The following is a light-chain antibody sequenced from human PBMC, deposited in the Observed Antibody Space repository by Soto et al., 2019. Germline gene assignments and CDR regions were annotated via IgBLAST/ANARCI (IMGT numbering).Light chain of an antibody. CDR3: QSYDTSLSLI. J-gene: IGLJ2*01. CDR1: SFNIGAGYD. V-gene: IGLV1-40*01. Sequence: QSVPTQPPSVSGAPGQRVTISCTGSSFNIGAGYDVYWYQHLPGTAPKLLINGNANRPSGVPDRFSGSKSGTSASLVITGLQAEDEADYYCQSYDTSLSLIFGGGTKLTVL. CDR2: GNA.